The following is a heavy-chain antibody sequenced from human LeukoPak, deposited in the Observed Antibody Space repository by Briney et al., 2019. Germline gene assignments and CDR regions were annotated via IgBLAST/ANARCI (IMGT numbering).Heavy chain of an antibody. V-gene: IGHV3-30*14. CDR1: GFTFSSYA. CDR3: VKAKQHNNAPFDY. J-gene: IGHJ4*02. CDR2: ISYDGSNK. D-gene: IGHD6-13*01. Sequence: GGSLRLSCAASGFTFSSYAMHWVRQAPGKGLEWVAVISYDGSNKYYADSVKGRFTISRDNSKNTLYLQMSSLRAEDTAVYYCVKAKQHNNAPFDYWGQGTLVTVSS.